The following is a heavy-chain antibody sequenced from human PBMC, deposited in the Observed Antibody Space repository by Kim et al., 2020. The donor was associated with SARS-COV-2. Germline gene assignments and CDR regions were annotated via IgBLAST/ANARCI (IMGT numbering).Heavy chain of an antibody. CDR2: NNK. CDR3: ARDGPFHDY. V-gene: IGHV3-30-3*01. J-gene: IGHJ4*02. Sequence: NNKFYTTAVKGRFTNPRNKSKHTVYLQMNPLRPEDTAVYYCARDGPFHDYWGQGTLVTVSS.